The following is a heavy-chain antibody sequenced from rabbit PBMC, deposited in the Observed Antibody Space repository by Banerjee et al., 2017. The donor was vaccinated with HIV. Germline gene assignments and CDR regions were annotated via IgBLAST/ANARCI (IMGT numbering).Heavy chain of an antibody. CDR3: AREGYTYGYPYTTPNL. CDR1: GFSFSSYYY. V-gene: IGHV1S40*01. Sequence: QSLEESGGDLVKPGASLTLTCTASGFSFSSYYYMCWVRQAPGKGLEWIACIYVGDGSTYYASWAKGRFTISKTSSTTVTLQMTSLTAADTATYFCAREGYTYGYPYTTPNLWGPGTLVTVS. CDR2: IYVGDGST. D-gene: IGHD6-1*01. J-gene: IGHJ4*01.